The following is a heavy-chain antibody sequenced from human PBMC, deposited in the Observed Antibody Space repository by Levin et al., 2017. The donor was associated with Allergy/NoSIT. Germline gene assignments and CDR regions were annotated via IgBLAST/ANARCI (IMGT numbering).Heavy chain of an antibody. J-gene: IGHJ4*02. Sequence: PGGSLRLSCAASGFVLSDYSMNWVRHVPGKGLEWVSSISLDGNNLEYGDSVKGRFTIFRDNAKNSLYLQMNSLRVEAGAVYCCAGDSRGRRWMSDYWGQGTRVTVSS. V-gene: IGHV3-21*01. CDR1: GFVLSDYS. CDR2: ISLDGNNL. D-gene: IGHD5-12*01. CDR3: AGDSRGRRWMSDY.